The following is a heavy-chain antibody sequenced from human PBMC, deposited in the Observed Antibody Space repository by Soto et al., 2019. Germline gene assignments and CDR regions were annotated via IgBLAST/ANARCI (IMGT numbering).Heavy chain of an antibody. V-gene: IGHV4-39*01. CDR3: ASCDGEERRGGWNF. Sequence: PSETLSLTCTVSGGSISSSSYYWGWIRQPPGKGLEWIGSIYYSGSTYYNPSLKSRVTISVDTSKNQFSLKLSSVTAADTAVYYCASCDGEERRGGWNFWGQGTLVTVFS. CDR1: GGSISSSSYY. CDR2: IYYSGST. J-gene: IGHJ4*02. D-gene: IGHD1-7*01.